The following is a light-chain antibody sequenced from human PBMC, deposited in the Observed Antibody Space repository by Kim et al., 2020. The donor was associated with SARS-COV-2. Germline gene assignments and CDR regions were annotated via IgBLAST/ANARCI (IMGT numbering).Light chain of an antibody. CDR3: RQYGSSPWT. CDR2: GAS. V-gene: IGKV3-20*01. CDR1: QSVSSSY. Sequence: SPGGRATLSGRASQSVSSSYLAWYQPKPGPAPRLLIYGASSRATGIPDRFSGSGSGTDFTLTISRLEPEDFAVYYCRQYGSSPWTFGQGTKVDIK. J-gene: IGKJ1*01.